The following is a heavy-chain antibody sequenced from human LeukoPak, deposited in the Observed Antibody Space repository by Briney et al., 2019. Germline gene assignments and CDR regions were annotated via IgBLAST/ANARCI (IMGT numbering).Heavy chain of an antibody. V-gene: IGHV4-59*01. CDR2: IYYSGST. J-gene: IGHJ4*02. D-gene: IGHD3-3*01. Sequence: SEILSLTCTVSGGSISSYYWSWIRQPPGKGLEWIGYIYYSGSTNYNPSLKSRVTISVDTSKNQFSLKLSSVTAADTAVYYCARGGDFWSGYYPNWGQGTLVTVSS. CDR1: GGSISSYY. CDR3: ARGGDFWSGYYPN.